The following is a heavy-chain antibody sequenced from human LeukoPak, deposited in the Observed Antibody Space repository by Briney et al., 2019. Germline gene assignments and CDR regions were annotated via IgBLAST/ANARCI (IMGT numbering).Heavy chain of an antibody. CDR3: ARSIAVAGTPARLFDY. CDR1: GGSFNSNSYY. CDR2: FYYSGST. J-gene: IGHJ4*02. V-gene: IGHV4-39*01. Sequence: SETLSLTCTVSGGSFNSNSYYWGWLRQPPGTGLEWIGSFYYSGSTYYNPSLKSRVTISVDTSKNQFSLKLSSVTAADTAFYYCARSIAVAGTPARLFDYWGQGTLVTVSS. D-gene: IGHD6-19*01.